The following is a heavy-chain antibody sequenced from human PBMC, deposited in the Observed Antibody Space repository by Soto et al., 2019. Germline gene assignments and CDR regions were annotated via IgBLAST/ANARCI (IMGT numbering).Heavy chain of an antibody. Sequence: PAETLSLTCSVSVGSISGSYWSWIRQSPGKGLEWLGYVYYTGSTNYSPSLRGRVSISVDTSKNEFSLRLSSVTAADTAVYFCARSVAVPGAHIDYWGQGTQVTVSS. D-gene: IGHD6-19*01. V-gene: IGHV4-59*01. CDR1: VGSISGSY. CDR2: VYYTGST. CDR3: ARSVAVPGAHIDY. J-gene: IGHJ4*02.